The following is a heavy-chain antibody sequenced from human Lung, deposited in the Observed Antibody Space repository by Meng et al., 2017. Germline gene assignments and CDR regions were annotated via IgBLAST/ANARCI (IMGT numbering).Heavy chain of an antibody. Sequence: ASVKVSCKASGYTFTSYGISWVRQAPGQGLEWMGWISAYNGNTNYAQKLQGRVTMTTDTSTSTAYMELRSLRSDDTAVYYCARTRTLWSGSYLDDAFDIWGQGTMVTVSS. J-gene: IGHJ3*02. V-gene: IGHV1-18*01. CDR1: GYTFTSYG. CDR3: ARTRTLWSGSYLDDAFDI. CDR2: ISAYNGNT. D-gene: IGHD1-26*01.